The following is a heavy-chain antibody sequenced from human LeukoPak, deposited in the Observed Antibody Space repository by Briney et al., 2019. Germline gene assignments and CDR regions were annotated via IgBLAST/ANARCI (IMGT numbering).Heavy chain of an antibody. Sequence: GRSLKLSCAASGFTFFSYAMHWVRQAPGKGLEWVAVISYDGSNKYYVDSVKGRFTISRDNSKNTLYLQMNSLRAEDTAVYYCAKDDRIQTRRYSYNYWGQGTLVTVSS. V-gene: IGHV3-30*04. CDR3: AKDDRIQTRRYSYNY. D-gene: IGHD5-18*01. CDR2: ISYDGSNK. J-gene: IGHJ4*02. CDR1: GFTFFSYA.